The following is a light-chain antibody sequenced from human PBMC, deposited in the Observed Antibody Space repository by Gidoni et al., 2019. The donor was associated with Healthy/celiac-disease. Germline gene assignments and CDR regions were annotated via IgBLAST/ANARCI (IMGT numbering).Light chain of an antibody. CDR2: AAS. J-gene: IGKJ2*01. Sequence: DIQLTQSPSFLSASVGDRVTITCRASQGISSYLAWYQQKPGKAPKLLIYAASILQSGVPSRFSGSGSGTEFTLTISSLQPEDFATYYCQQLNSYPPMYTFGQGTKLEIK. CDR1: QGISSY. V-gene: IGKV1-9*01. CDR3: QQLNSYPPMYT.